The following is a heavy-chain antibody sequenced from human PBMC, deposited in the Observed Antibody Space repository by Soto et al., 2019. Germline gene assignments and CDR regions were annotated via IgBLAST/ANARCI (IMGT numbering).Heavy chain of an antibody. V-gene: IGHV1-3*01. CDR2: INAGNGNT. D-gene: IGHD1-26*01. CDR1: GYTFTSYA. J-gene: IGHJ6*02. Sequence: ASVKVSCKASGYTFTSYAMHWVRQAPGQRLEWMGWINAGNGNTKYSQKFQGRVTITRDTSASTAYMELSSLRSEDTAVYYCATSYYDFDQQYWYYGMDVWGQGTTVTVSS. CDR3: ATSYYDFDQQYWYYGMDV.